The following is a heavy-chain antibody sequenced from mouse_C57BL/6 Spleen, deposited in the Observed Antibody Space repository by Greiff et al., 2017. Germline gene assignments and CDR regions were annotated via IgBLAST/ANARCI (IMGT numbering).Heavy chain of an antibody. V-gene: IGHV5-17*01. Sequence: EVMLVESGGGLVKPGGSLKLSCAASGFTFSDYGMHWVRQAPEKGLEWVAYISSGSSTIYYADTVTGRFTISRDNAKNTLFLQMTSLRSEDTAMYYSAGDYYAMDEWGQGNSVTVSS. CDR1: GFTFSDYG. J-gene: IGHJ4*01. CDR2: ISSGSSTI. CDR3: AGDYYAMDE.